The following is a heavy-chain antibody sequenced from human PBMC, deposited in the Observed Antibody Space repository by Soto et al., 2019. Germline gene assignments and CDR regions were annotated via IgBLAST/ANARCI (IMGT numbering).Heavy chain of an antibody. D-gene: IGHD3-3*01. V-gene: IGHV1-18*01. CDR3: ARDREVLLYYDFWSGYFPRGNWFDP. J-gene: IGHJ5*02. CDR1: GYTFTSYG. Sequence: QVQLVQSGAEVKKPGASVKVSCKASGYTFTSYGISWVRQAPGQGLEWMGWISAYNGNTNYAQKLQGRVTMTTDTSTSTAYMELRSLRSDDTAVYYCARDREVLLYYDFWSGYFPRGNWFDPWGQGTLVTVSS. CDR2: ISAYNGNT.